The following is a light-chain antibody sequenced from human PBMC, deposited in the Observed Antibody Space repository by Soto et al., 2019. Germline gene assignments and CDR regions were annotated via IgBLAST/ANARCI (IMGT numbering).Light chain of an antibody. CDR3: QQYNNWRPQT. V-gene: IGKV3-15*01. J-gene: IGKJ1*01. Sequence: EIVMTQSPATLSVSPGERATLSCRASQSVSSNLAWYQQKPGQAPRLLIYGSSTRATGIPARFSGSESGIEFTLTISSLQYEDLAVYYCQQYNNWRPQTFGHGTKVEIK. CDR1: QSVSSN. CDR2: GSS.